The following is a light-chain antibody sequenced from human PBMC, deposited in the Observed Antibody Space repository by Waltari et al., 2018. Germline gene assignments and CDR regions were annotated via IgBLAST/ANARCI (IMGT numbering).Light chain of an antibody. CDR2: WAS. Sequence: DIVMTQSSDSLAVSVGERATIHCRSSQTVLYSSNNKNYLGWYQQKPGQPPRLLINWASTRESGVPDRFSGSGSGTDFTLTISSLEAEDAAVYYCQQFYNIPITFGQGTRLEIQ. J-gene: IGKJ5*01. CDR1: QTVLYSSNNKNY. CDR3: QQFYNIPIT. V-gene: IGKV4-1*01.